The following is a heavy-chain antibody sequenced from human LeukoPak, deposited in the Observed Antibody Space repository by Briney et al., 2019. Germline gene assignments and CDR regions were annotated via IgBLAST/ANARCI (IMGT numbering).Heavy chain of an antibody. CDR3: ARVRDSSGIDAFDI. J-gene: IGHJ3*02. CDR2: IYYSGST. CDR1: GFTFRSYG. V-gene: IGHV4-39*07. Sequence: GSLRLSCAASGFTFRSYGMNWVRQPPGKGLEWIGSIYYSGSTYYNPSLKSRVTISVDTSKNQFSLKLSSVTAADTAVYYCARVRDSSGIDAFDIWGQGTMVTVSS. D-gene: IGHD3-22*01.